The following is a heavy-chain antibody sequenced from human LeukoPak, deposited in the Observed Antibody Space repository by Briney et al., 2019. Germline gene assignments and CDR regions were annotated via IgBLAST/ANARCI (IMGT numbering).Heavy chain of an antibody. Sequence: PSETLSLTCAVYGGSFSGYYWSWIRQPPGKGLEWIGEINHSGSTNYNPSLTSRVTISVDTSKNQFSLKLSSVTAADTAVYYCARATSRYSSSWYVVGREFDYWGQGTLVTVSS. V-gene: IGHV4-34*01. CDR3: ARATSRYSSSWYVVGREFDY. J-gene: IGHJ4*02. CDR1: GGSFSGYY. CDR2: INHSGST. D-gene: IGHD6-13*01.